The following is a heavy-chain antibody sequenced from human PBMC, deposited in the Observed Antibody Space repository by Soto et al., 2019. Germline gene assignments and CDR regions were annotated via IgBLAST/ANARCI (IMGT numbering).Heavy chain of an antibody. CDR3: ARGRIKNYYGLDV. Sequence: SVKVSCKASGNTFASHGFSWVRQAPGQGLEWMGGIIPIFGTANYAQKFQGRVTITADESTSTAYMELSSLRSEDTAVYYCARGRIKNYYGLDVWGQGTTVSVSS. J-gene: IGHJ6*02. CDR2: IIPIFGTA. V-gene: IGHV1-69*13. D-gene: IGHD2-15*01. CDR1: GNTFASHG.